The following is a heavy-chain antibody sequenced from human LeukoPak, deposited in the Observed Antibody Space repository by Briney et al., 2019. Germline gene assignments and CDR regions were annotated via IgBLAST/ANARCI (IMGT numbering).Heavy chain of an antibody. Sequence: GASVKVSCKASGGTFSSYATSWVRQAPGQGLEWMGGIIPIFGTANYAQKFQGRVTITTDVSTSTAYMELSSLRSEDTAVYYCASAYYDFWSGYQKTYYYYMDVWGKGTTVTVSS. V-gene: IGHV1-69*05. D-gene: IGHD3-3*01. CDR1: GGTFSSYA. J-gene: IGHJ6*03. CDR3: ASAYYDFWSGYQKTYYYYMDV. CDR2: IIPIFGTA.